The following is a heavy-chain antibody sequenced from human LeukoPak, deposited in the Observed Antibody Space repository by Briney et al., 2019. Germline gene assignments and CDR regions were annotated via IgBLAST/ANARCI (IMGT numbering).Heavy chain of an antibody. CDR2: ISYDGSNK. V-gene: IGHV3-30*19. D-gene: IGHD3-22*01. CDR1: GFTFGSYG. Sequence: QSGGSLRLSCAASGFTFGSYGMHWVRQAPGKGLEWVAVISYDGSNKYYADSVKGRFTISRDNSKNTLYLQMNSLRAEDTAVYYCARDPQGYYYDSSGYYPYYFDYWGQGTLVTVSS. J-gene: IGHJ4*02. CDR3: ARDPQGYYYDSSGYYPYYFDY.